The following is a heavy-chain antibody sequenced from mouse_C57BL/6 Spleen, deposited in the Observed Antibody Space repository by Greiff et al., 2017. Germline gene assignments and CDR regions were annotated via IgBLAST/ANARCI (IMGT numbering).Heavy chain of an antibody. CDR3: AREPDYYGSSYWYFDV. V-gene: IGHV5-16*01. Sequence: EVMLVESEGGLVQPGSSMKLSCTASGFPFSDYYMAWVRQVPEKGLEWVANINYDGSSTYYLDSLKSRFIISRDNAKNILYLQMSSLKSEDTATYYCAREPDYYGSSYWYFDVWGTGTTVTVSS. D-gene: IGHD1-1*01. CDR2: INYDGSST. J-gene: IGHJ1*03. CDR1: GFPFSDYY.